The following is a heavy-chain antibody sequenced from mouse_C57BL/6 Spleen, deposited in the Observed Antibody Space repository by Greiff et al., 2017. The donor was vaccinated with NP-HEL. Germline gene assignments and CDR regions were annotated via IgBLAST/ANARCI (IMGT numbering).Heavy chain of an antibody. V-gene: IGHV1-64*01. D-gene: IGHD2-4*01. CDR1: GYTFTSYW. CDR2: IHPNSGST. CDR3: ARDYDYDVRPAMDY. J-gene: IGHJ4*01. Sequence: QVQLQQPGAELVKPGASVKLSCKASGYTFTSYWMHWVKQRPGQGLEWIGMIHPNSGSTNYNEKFKSKATLTVDKSSSTAYMQLSSLTSEDSAVYYCARDYDYDVRPAMDYWGQGTSVTVSS.